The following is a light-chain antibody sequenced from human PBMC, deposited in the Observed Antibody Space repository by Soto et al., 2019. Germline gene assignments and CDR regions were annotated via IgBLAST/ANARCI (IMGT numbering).Light chain of an antibody. J-gene: IGLJ2*01. CDR2: DVS. CDR1: SSDGGGYDC. V-gene: IGLV2-14*01. CDR3: ISYTTSSTVV. Sequence: QSALTQPATLSGSHGHSITISCTGTSSDGGGYDCVSWYQQNPGKAPKRMIYDVSNRPSGVSNRFSGSKSGNTSSLTISGLQAEDKADYYCISYTTSSTVVFSGGTKLTVL.